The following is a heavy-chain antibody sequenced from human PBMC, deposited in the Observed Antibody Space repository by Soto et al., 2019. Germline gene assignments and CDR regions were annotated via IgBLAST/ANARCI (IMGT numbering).Heavy chain of an antibody. CDR1: GVTFNRQN. CDR2: IIPIFGTP. Sequence: AASVKVSCNASGVTFNRQNIRWVRQAPGQGLEWMGGIIPIFGTPHYAEKFQDRVTITAHESTGTAYLELSSLTSEDTAVYYCATSEGRDGYSFDYWGPGTLVTVSS. J-gene: IGHJ4*02. D-gene: IGHD5-12*01. CDR3: ATSEGRDGYSFDY. V-gene: IGHV1-69*13.